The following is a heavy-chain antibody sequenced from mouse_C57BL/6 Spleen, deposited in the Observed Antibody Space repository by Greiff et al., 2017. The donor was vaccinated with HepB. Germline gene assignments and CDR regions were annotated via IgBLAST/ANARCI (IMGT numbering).Heavy chain of an antibody. CDR3: AVREIYDGPFDY. CDR2: INPNNGGT. D-gene: IGHD2-3*01. Sequence: VQLQQSGPELVKPGASVKISCKASGYTFTDYYMNWVKQSHGKSLEWIGDINPNNGGTSYNQKFKGKATLTVDKSSSTAYMELRSLTSEDSAVYYCAVREIYDGPFDYWGQGTTLTVSS. CDR1: GYTFTDYY. V-gene: IGHV1-26*01. J-gene: IGHJ2*01.